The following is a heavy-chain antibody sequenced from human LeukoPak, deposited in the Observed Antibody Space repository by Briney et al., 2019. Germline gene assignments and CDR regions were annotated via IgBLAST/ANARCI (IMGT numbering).Heavy chain of an antibody. Sequence: PSETLSLTCAVYGGSFSGYYWSWIRQPPGKGLEWIGEINHSGSTNYNPSLKSRVTISVDTSKNQFSLKLSSVTAADTAVYYCARAKWLRLFNWFDPWGQGTLVTVSS. CDR2: INHSGST. V-gene: IGHV4-34*01. CDR3: ARAKWLRLFNWFDP. D-gene: IGHD5-12*01. CDR1: GGSFSGYY. J-gene: IGHJ5*02.